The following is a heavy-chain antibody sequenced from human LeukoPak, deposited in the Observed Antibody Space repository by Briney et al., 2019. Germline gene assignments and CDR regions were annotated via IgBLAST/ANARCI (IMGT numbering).Heavy chain of an antibody. CDR3: ARETTPRYSSGPTFDY. V-gene: IGHV4-4*07. CDR2: IYTSGST. D-gene: IGHD6-19*01. Sequence: PSETLSLTCTASGGSISSYYWSWIRQPAGKGLEWIGRIYTSGSTNYNPSLKSRVTMSVDTSKNQFSLKLSSVTAADTAVYYCARETTPRYSSGPTFDYWGQGTLVTVSS. J-gene: IGHJ4*02. CDR1: GGSISSYY.